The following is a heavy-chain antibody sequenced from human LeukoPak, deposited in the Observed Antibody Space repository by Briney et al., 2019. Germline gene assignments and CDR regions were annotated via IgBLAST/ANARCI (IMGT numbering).Heavy chain of an antibody. CDR3: ARGSLAYCGGDCYSDWYFDL. CDR2: ISAYNGNT. V-gene: IGHV1-18*01. D-gene: IGHD2-21*02. CDR1: NYTFSSYG. Sequence: ASVKVSCKAFNYTFSSYGISWVRQAPGQGLEWMGWISAYNGNTNYAQKLQGRVTMTTDTSTSTAYMELRSLRSDDTAVYYCARGSLAYCGGDCYSDWYFDLWGRGTLVTVSS. J-gene: IGHJ2*01.